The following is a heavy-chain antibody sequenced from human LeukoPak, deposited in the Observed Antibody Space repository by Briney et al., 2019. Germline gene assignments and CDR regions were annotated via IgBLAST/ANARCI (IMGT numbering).Heavy chain of an antibody. J-gene: IGHJ5*02. CDR1: GCTFSRYG. Sequence: GGSVTLSCVTSGCTFSRYGIHWVRPAAGKGLEWVAYISYQGSNAYYAHRMQRRVTIPQDNSQNTLFLELNSLRPEDPALYYCVRDNPNSGRDLDLWRRATL. CDR3: VRDNPNSGRDLDL. CDR2: ISYQGSNA. V-gene: IGHV3-30*04. D-gene: IGHD1-26*01.